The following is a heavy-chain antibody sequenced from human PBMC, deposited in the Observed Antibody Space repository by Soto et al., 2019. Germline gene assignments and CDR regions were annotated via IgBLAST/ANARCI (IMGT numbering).Heavy chain of an antibody. Sequence: SETLSLTCSVSGYSVSSSDYYWAWIRQPPGKGLEWIGSMFYSGLTYYNPSLKSRVTLSVDTSKNHFSVRLNSVTAADTAVYYCAPLTVSLSGPYGIHVWGQGTTVTVSS. CDR3: APLTVSLSGPYGIHV. J-gene: IGHJ6*02. CDR2: MFYSGLT. CDR1: GYSVSSSDYY. V-gene: IGHV4-39*01. D-gene: IGHD2-15*01.